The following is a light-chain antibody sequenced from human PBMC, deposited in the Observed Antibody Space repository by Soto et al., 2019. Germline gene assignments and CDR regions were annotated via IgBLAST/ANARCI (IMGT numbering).Light chain of an antibody. CDR2: GTS. J-gene: IGKJ2*01. CDR1: QSVISSY. CDR3: QQYGSSPPYT. Sequence: ELVLTQSPATLSLSPGERATLSCRASQSVISSYLAWYQQKPGQAPRLLVYGTSSRATGIPDKFSGSGSGTDVTLTISRLEPEDFAVYYCQQYGSSPPYTFGQGTKLEIK. V-gene: IGKV3-20*01.